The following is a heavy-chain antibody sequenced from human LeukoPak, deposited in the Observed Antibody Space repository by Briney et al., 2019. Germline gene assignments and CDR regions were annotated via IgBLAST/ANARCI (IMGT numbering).Heavy chain of an antibody. D-gene: IGHD2-8*02. V-gene: IGHV3-23*01. Sequence: GGSLRLSCEASEFTFSTFAMIWVRQPPGKGLEWVSSIFPSGGEIHYADSVRGRFTISRDNSKSTLSLQMNSLRAEDTAIYYCATYRQVLLPFESWGQGTLVTVSS. CDR3: ATYRQVLLPFES. CDR1: EFTFSTFA. CDR2: IFPSGGEI. J-gene: IGHJ4*02.